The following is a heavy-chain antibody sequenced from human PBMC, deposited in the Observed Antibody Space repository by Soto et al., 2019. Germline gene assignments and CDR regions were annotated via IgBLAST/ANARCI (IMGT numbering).Heavy chain of an antibody. D-gene: IGHD2-2*01. Sequence: GGSLRLSCAASGFTFSSYWMSWVRQAPGKGLEWVANIKQDGSEKYYVDSVKGRFTISRDNAKNSLYLQMNSLRAEDTAAYYCARGLIVVVPAASSVAFDIWGQGTMVTVSS. V-gene: IGHV3-7*01. CDR3: ARGLIVVVPAASSVAFDI. CDR1: GFTFSSYW. J-gene: IGHJ3*02. CDR2: IKQDGSEK.